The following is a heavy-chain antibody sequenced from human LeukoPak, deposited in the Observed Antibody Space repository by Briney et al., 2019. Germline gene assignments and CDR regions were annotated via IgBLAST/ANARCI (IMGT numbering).Heavy chain of an antibody. Sequence: GGSLRLSCAASGFTFSSFPMSWVRQAPGKGLQWVSGITGRGGNTYYADPVEGRFTISRDNSKNTLSLQMDSLRAEDTAIYYCARDRAAFDSWGQGTLVTVSS. V-gene: IGHV3-23*01. CDR2: ITGRGGNT. CDR3: ARDRAAFDS. J-gene: IGHJ4*02. D-gene: IGHD6-25*01. CDR1: GFTFSSFP.